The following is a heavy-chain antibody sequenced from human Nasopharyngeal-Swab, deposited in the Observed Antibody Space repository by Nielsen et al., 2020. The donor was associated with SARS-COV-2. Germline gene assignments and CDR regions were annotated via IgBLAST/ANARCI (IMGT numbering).Heavy chain of an antibody. CDR2: IKQDGSEK. Sequence: GESLKISCAASGFTFSSYWMSWVRQAPGKGLEWVANIKQDGSEKYYVDSVKGRFTISRDNAKNSLYLQMNSLRAEDTAVYYCARDRGYCSSTSCYVGSHYYYGMDVWGQGTTVTVSS. J-gene: IGHJ6*02. D-gene: IGHD2-2*01. CDR1: GFTFSSYW. V-gene: IGHV3-7*01. CDR3: ARDRGYCSSTSCYVGSHYYYGMDV.